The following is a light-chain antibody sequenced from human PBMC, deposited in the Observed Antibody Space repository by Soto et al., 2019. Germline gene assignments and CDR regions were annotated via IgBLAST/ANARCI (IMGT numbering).Light chain of an antibody. V-gene: IGKV1-39*01. CDR1: QSIISY. Sequence: DIQMTQSPSYLSASVGDRVTITCRASQSIISYLNWYQQKPGKAPKLLIYAASSLQSGVPSRFSGSGSVTDFTLTISRLQPEDFATYYCQHSYSTLLTFGGGTKVEIK. CDR2: AAS. J-gene: IGKJ4*01. CDR3: QHSYSTLLT.